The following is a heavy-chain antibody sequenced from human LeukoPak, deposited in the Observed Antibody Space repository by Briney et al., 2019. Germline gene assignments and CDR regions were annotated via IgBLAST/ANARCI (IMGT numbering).Heavy chain of an antibody. CDR3: AKDLAYGSGSY. CDR2: ISSNGGST. CDR1: GFTFSSYA. D-gene: IGHD3-10*01. Sequence: YPGGSLRLSCSASGFTFSSYAMHWVRQAPGKGLESVSAISSNGGSTYYADSVKGRFTISRDNSKNTLYLQMNSLRAEDTAVYYCAKDLAYGSGSYWGQGTLVTVSS. V-gene: IGHV3-64*04. J-gene: IGHJ4*02.